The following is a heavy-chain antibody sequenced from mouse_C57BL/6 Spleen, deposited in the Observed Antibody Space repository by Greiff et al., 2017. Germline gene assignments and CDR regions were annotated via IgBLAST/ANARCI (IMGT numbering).Heavy chain of an antibody. CDR2: IYPGDGDT. Sequence: QVHVKQSGPELVKPGASVKISCKASGYAFSSSWMNWVKQRPGKGLEWIGRIYPGDGDTNYNGKFKGKATLTADKSSSTAYMQLSSLTSEDSAVYFCARLSLAMDYWGQGTSVTVSS. V-gene: IGHV1-82*01. CDR3: ARLSLAMDY. CDR1: GYAFSSSW. J-gene: IGHJ4*01.